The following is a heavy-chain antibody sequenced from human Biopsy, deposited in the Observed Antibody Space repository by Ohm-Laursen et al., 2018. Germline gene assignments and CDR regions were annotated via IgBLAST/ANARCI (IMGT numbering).Heavy chain of an antibody. CDR3: ARGEYYAYWSGARKLNYFDY. D-gene: IGHD3-3*01. CDR1: GGSFTGYY. J-gene: IGHJ4*02. CDR2: MNHSGST. V-gene: IGHV4-34*01. Sequence: SETLSLTCAVYGGSFTGYYWSWIRQPPGKGPEWIGEMNHSGSTKYNPSFESLITISVDTSKNQFPLNLFSVTAADAARYFCARGEYYAYWSGARKLNYFDYWGQGTLVIVSS.